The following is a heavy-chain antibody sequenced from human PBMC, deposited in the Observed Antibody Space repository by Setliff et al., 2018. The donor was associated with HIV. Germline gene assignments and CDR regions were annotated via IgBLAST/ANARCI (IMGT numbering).Heavy chain of an antibody. CDR2: IRSSGDT. Sequence: DWVRQSPGKGLEWIASIRSSGDTYYNPSLQSRVIISVDTSNNQISLKLTSVTAADTAVYYCTIPASSLAPNWGRGTQVTVSS. CDR3: TIPASSLAPN. V-gene: IGHV4-39*01. J-gene: IGHJ4*02.